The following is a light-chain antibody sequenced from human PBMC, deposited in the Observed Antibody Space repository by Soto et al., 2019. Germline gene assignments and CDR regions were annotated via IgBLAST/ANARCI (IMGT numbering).Light chain of an antibody. V-gene: IGKV3-20*01. Sequence: EIVLTQSPGTLSLSPGERATLSCRASKSVSSSYLAWYQQKPGQAPRLLIYGASSRATGIPDRFSGSGSGTDFTLTISRLDPEDFAVYYCQQYGSSPLTFGGGTKVEI. CDR1: KSVSSSY. CDR2: GAS. CDR3: QQYGSSPLT. J-gene: IGKJ4*01.